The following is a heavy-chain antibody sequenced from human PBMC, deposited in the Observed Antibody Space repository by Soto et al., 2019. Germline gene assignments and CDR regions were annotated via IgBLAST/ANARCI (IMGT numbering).Heavy chain of an antibody. CDR1: GFTFRSYA. J-gene: IGHJ2*01. Sequence: DVQVLESGGGLVQPGGSLRLSCAASGFTFRSYAMSWVRQAPGKGREWVSGISGSGISTHYADSVKGRFTVSRHNSKNTLYLQMNSLRAEETAVYNCAKETVGRCWYFDLWGRGTLVPFSS. CDR2: ISGSGIST. V-gene: IGHV3-23*01. CDR3: AKETVGRCWYFDL.